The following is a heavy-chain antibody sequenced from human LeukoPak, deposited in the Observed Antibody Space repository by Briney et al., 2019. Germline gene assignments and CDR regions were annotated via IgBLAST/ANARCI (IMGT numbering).Heavy chain of an antibody. CDR1: GSTFSDYC. Sequence: GTSLRPSCAAAGSTFSDYCMESVSQDPGKGPEWMAVIFSDGSNRFYADSVSGPSTISRDSSRNTLDVQMTSLRPEDTALYYCARGRTGYCGAATCSNDAFDIWGQGTMVTVSS. D-gene: IGHD2-15*01. CDR3: ARGRTGYCGAATCSNDAFDI. CDR2: IFSDGSNR. J-gene: IGHJ3*02. V-gene: IGHV3-30*04.